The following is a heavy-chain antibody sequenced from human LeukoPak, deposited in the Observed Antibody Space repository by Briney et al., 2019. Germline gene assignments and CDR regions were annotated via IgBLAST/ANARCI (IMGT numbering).Heavy chain of an antibody. V-gene: IGHV4-38-2*01. J-gene: IGHJ4*02. CDR3: ARPYIVVVPAATGVADY. CDR1: GYSISSGYY. D-gene: IGHD2-2*01. Sequence: PSETLSLTCAVSGYSISSGYYWGWIRQPPGKGLEWIGSIYHSGSTYYNPSLKSRVTISVDTSKNQFSLKLSSVTAADTAVYYCARPYIVVVPAATGVADYWGQGTLVTVSS. CDR2: IYHSGST.